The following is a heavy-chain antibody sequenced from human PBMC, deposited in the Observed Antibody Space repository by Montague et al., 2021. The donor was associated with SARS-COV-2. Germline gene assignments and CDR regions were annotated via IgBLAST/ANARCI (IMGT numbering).Heavy chain of an antibody. D-gene: IGHD2-2*01. CDR2: IYYSGSI. CDR1: GGSISSGGYY. J-gene: IGHJ6*02. V-gene: IGHV4-31*03. Sequence: TLSLTCTVSGGSISSGGYYWSWIRQHPGKGLEWIGYIYYSGSIYYNPSLKSRVTISVDTSKNQFSLKLSSVTAADTAVYYCAREKRHYCSSTSCYDNYYYYYSMDVWGQGTTVTVSS. CDR3: AREKRHYCSSTSCYDNYYYYYSMDV.